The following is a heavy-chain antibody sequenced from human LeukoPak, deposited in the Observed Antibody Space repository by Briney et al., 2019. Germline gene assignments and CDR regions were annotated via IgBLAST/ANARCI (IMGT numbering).Heavy chain of an antibody. CDR1: GGSITSNHW. Sequence: PSETLSLTCAVSGGSITSNHWWSWVRPPPGRGLEWIGEISHGGSTNYNPSLESRVTISVDKSKNQFSLILNSVIAADTAVYFCARVTGTTPFDYWGQGTLVTVSS. D-gene: IGHD1-1*01. J-gene: IGHJ4*02. CDR2: ISHGGST. V-gene: IGHV4-4*02. CDR3: ARVTGTTPFDY.